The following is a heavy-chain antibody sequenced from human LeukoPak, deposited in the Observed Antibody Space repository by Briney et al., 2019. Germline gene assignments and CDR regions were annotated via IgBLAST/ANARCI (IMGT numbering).Heavy chain of an antibody. Sequence: ASVKVSCKASGYTFTGYYMHWARQAPGQGLEWMGWINPNSGGTNYAQKFQGRVTMTRDTSISTAYMELSRLRSDDTAVYYCARDLLGTMVRGTWGQGTMVTVSS. D-gene: IGHD3-10*01. J-gene: IGHJ3*01. V-gene: IGHV1-2*02. CDR3: ARDLLGTMVRGT. CDR1: GYTFTGYY. CDR2: INPNSGGT.